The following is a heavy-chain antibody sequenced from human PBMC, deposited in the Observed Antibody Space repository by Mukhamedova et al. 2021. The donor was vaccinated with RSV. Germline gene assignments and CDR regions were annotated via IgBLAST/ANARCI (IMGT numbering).Heavy chain of an antibody. Sequence: TGYYMHWVRQAPGQGLEWMGWINPNSGGTKYAQKFQGRVTMTRDTSMSTAYMELSRLRSDDTAVYYCARPPPPHSYDRSGYSFD. CDR3: ARPPPPHSYDRSGYSFD. CDR1: TGYY. V-gene: IGHV1-2*02. CDR2: INPNSGGT. J-gene: IGHJ4*01. D-gene: IGHD3-22*01.